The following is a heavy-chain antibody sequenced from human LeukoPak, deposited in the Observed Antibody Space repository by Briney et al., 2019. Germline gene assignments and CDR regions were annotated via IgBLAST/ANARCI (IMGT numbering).Heavy chain of an antibody. CDR1: GFTVSSNY. CDR2: IYSDGST. J-gene: IGHJ1*01. D-gene: IGHD3-22*01. V-gene: IGHV3-66*01. CDR3: ARVDYSDFSGQKYFQD. Sequence: GGSLRLSCAASGFTVSSNYMSWVRQAPGKGLEWGSIIYSDGSTYYADSVKGRFTVSRDNSKNTLFLQLNSLRPEDTAVYYCARVDYSDFSGQKYFQDWGQGTLVTVSS.